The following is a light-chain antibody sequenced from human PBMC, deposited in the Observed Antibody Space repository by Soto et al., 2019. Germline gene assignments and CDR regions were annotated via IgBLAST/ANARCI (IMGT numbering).Light chain of an antibody. Sequence: QSALTQPASVSGSPGQSITISCTGTSSDVGDYNSVSWYHQHPGKAPKPMIYDVSNRPSGVSNRFSGSKSGNTASLTISGLQAEDEADYYCSSYTISTRVFGTGTKLTVL. V-gene: IGLV2-14*01. CDR2: DVS. CDR3: SSYTISTRV. CDR1: SSDVGDYNS. J-gene: IGLJ1*01.